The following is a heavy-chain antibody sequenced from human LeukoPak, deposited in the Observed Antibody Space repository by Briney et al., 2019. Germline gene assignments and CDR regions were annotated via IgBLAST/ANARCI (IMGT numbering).Heavy chain of an antibody. CDR1: GFTFDDYA. CDR2: ISWNSGSI. CDR3: AKDIQFSTYDILTGFPDY. Sequence: GRSLRLSCAASGFTFDDYAMHWVRQAPGKGLEWVSGISWNSGSIGYADSVKGRFTISRDNAKNSLYLQMNSLRAEDTALYYCAKDIQFSTYDILTGFPDYWGQGTLVTASS. J-gene: IGHJ4*02. V-gene: IGHV3-9*01. D-gene: IGHD3-9*01.